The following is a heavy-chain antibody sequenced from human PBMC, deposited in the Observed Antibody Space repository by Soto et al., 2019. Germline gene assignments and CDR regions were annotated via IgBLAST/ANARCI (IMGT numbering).Heavy chain of an antibody. J-gene: IGHJ6*03. CDR3: AKDGGGSNYLNYYYYMDV. CDR2: ISGSGGST. CDR1: GFTFSSYA. V-gene: IGHV3-23*01. Sequence: GGSLRLSCAASGFTFSSYAMSWVRQAPGKGLEWVSAISGSGGSTYYADSVKGRFTISRDNSKNTLYLQMNSLRAEDTAVYYCAKDGGGSNYLNYYYYMDVWGKGTTVTVSS. D-gene: IGHD4-4*01.